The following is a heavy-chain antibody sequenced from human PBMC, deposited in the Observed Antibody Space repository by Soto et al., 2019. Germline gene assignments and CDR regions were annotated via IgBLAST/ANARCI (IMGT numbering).Heavy chain of an antibody. CDR3: VKGPSQGSSVFGPLDF. CDR1: AFIFSAFA. J-gene: IGHJ4*02. Sequence: EVQLVESGGGLVQPGGSLRLSCSASAFIFSAFAMYWVRQAPGKGLEYVSVISYNGGSKYYADSVEGRFTVSRDNSKNTVYLQMSSLRAEDTAVYYCVKGPSQGSSVFGPLDFWGQGTLVTVSS. V-gene: IGHV3-64D*06. CDR2: ISYNGGSK. D-gene: IGHD3-3*01.